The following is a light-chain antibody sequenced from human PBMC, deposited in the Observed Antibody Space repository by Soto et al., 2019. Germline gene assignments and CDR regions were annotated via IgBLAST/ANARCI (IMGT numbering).Light chain of an antibody. J-gene: IGKJ4*01. CDR1: QTVGRNY. V-gene: IGKV3-20*01. Sequence: EIVLTQSPGTLSLSPGKSATLSCRASQTVGRNYLAWFQHKPGQAPRLLIYDASKRATGVPDRFSGSGSGTDFTLTVSRLEPEDFAVFYCHQYAYSPLTFGGGTKVEIK. CDR3: HQYAYSPLT. CDR2: DAS.